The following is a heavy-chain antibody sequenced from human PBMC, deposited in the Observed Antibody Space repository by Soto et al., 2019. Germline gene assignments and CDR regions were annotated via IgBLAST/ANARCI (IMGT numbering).Heavy chain of an antibody. CDR1: GGSISSGGYY. Sequence: SETLSLTCTVSGGSISSGGYYWSWIRQHPGKGLEWIGYIYYSGSTYYNPSLRSRVTISVDTSKNQFSLKLSSVTAADTAVYYCARSIFGVVIIIYWGQGTLVTVS. J-gene: IGHJ4*02. D-gene: IGHD3-3*01. CDR3: ARSIFGVVIIIY. V-gene: IGHV4-31*03. CDR2: IYYSGST.